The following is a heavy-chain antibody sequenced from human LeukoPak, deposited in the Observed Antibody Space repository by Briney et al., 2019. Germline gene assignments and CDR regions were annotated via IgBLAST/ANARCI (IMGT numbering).Heavy chain of an antibody. V-gene: IGHV4-59*01. CDR3: ARVGFEEVGATRWGFDY. CDR1: GVSISSYY. D-gene: IGHD1-26*01. CDR2: IYYSGST. J-gene: IGHJ4*02. Sequence: SETLSLTCTVSGVSISSYYWSWIRQPPGKGLEWIGYIYYSGSTNYNPSLKSRVTISVDTSKNQFSLKLSSVTAADTAVYYCARVGFEEVGATRWGFDYWGQGTLVTVSS.